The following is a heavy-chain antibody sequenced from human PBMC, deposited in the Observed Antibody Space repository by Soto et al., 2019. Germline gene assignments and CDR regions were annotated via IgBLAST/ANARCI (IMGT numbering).Heavy chain of an antibody. J-gene: IGHJ4*02. D-gene: IGHD3-22*01. V-gene: IGHV1-69*06. CDR1: GGTFSSYA. Sequence: SVKVSCKAYGGTFSSYAISWVRQAPGQGLEWMGGIIPIFGTANYAQKFQGRVTITADKSTSPAYMELSSLRSEDTAVYYCARVSAYYYDSSGYPPYFAYWGQGTQVTASS. CDR3: ARVSAYYYDSSGYPPYFAY. CDR2: IIPIFGTA.